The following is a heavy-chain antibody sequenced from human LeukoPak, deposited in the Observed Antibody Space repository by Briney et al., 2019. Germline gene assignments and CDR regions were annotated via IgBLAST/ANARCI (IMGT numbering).Heavy chain of an antibody. D-gene: IGHD6-6*01. CDR3: ARHEYHYYYGVDV. CDR2: ISGDDRT. Sequence: GGSLRVSCAASGFPVSTNYMSWVRQAPGKGRWCVPFISGDDRTYYADSVTGSFTISRDNSKNTLYIQMHTLTPEDTAVYYCARHEYHYYYGVDVWGEGTTVTVSS. J-gene: IGHJ6*01. CDR1: GFPVSTNY. V-gene: IGHV3-66*04.